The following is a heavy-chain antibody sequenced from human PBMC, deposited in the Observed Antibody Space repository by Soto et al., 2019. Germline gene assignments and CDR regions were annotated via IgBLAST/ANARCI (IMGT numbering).Heavy chain of an antibody. J-gene: IGHJ3*02. Sequence: QVQLQQWGAGLLKPSETLSLTCAVYGGSFSGYYWSWIRQPPGKGLEWIGEINHSGSTNYNPSLTSLVTISVDTSKNQFSLKLSSVTAADTAVYYCAMAGIVGATGTTMYDAFDIWGQGTMVTVSS. CDR2: INHSGST. V-gene: IGHV4-34*01. CDR3: AMAGIVGATGTTMYDAFDI. D-gene: IGHD1-26*01. CDR1: GGSFSGYY.